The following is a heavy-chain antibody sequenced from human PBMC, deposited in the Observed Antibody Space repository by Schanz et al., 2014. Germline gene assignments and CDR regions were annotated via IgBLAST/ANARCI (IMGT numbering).Heavy chain of an antibody. CDR3: ARDGAGRAPDAFDI. CDR1: GFTVNTNY. J-gene: IGHJ3*02. Sequence: VQLVESGGGLIQPGGSLRLSCAVSGFTVNTNYMSWVRQAPGKGLEWISSMYINSGSTQYADSVKGRFIISRDSSKNTLFLQMNSLRAEDTAVYYCARDGAGRAPDAFDIWGQGTMVTVSS. V-gene: IGHV3-53*01. CDR2: MYINSGST. D-gene: IGHD1-26*01.